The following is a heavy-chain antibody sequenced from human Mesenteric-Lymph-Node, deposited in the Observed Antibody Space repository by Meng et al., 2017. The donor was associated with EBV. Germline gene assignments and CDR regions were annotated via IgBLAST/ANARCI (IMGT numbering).Heavy chain of an antibody. Sequence: QGHLQESGPGLVKPSGTLSLTCTISGGSITSGDWWSWVRQTPGKGLEWIGQVYHRGSSSYNPSLKSRATISVDNSNNQFSLRLTSVTAADTAVYYCARGLGGSRNYYFDYWGQGTLVTVSS. V-gene: IGHV4-4*02. CDR3: ARGLGGSRNYYFDY. J-gene: IGHJ4*02. D-gene: IGHD3-16*01. CDR1: GGSITSGDW. CDR2: VYHRGSS.